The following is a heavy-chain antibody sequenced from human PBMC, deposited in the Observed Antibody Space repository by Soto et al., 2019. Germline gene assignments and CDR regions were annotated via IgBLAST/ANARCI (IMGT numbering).Heavy chain of an antibody. CDR3: AKVISTIGSKQWLAQTKHQALDY. V-gene: IGHV1-2*02. J-gene: IGHJ4*02. CDR1: GHNFNGYY. D-gene: IGHD6-19*01. CDR2: MNPNTGGA. Sequence: QVNLVQSGAEVKKPGASVKVSCKAPGHNFNGYYIHWVRQAPGQGLEWMGWMNPNTGGANYAQKFQGKVTMNTETSISTAYLELRSLTSADTAVYYCAKVISTIGSKQWLAQTKHQALDYWGQGTLVTVSS.